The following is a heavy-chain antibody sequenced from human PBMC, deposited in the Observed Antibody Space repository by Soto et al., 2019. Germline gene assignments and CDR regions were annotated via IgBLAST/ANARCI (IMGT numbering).Heavy chain of an antibody. V-gene: IGHV5-51*01. CDR1: GFTFTSYW. CDR2: VFPGDSDT. Sequence: LNISCKGCGFTFTSYWIAWVRQMPGKGPEWMGVVFPGDSDTRYSPSFQGQVIISADKSTSTAYLQWSSLKASDSAIYYCARQGEGFYQRQIDFWGQGTLVKVSS. CDR3: ARQGEGFYQRQIDF. J-gene: IGHJ4*02. D-gene: IGHD3-10*01.